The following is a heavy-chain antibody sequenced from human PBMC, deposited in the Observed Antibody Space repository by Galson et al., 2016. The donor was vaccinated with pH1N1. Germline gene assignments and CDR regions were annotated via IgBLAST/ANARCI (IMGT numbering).Heavy chain of an antibody. D-gene: IGHD2-15*01. CDR3: ARDLTRRGSLPGYFFDS. J-gene: IGHJ4*02. Sequence: SLRLSCAASGFTFTSFSMNWVRQAPGKGLEWVSYISSAGWAIHYADSVKGRFTISRDNAKNSLYLQMNSLRAEDTAVYYCARDLTRRGSLPGYFFDSWGQGTLVAVSS. CDR1: GFTFTSFS. CDR2: ISSAGWAI. V-gene: IGHV3-48*03.